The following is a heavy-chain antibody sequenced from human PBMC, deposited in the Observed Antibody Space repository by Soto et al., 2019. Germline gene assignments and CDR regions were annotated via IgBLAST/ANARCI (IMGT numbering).Heavy chain of an antibody. CDR3: ARGARRYYDNYGPAKHWFDP. D-gene: IGHD3-22*01. V-gene: IGHV4-34*01. CDR2: INHSRST. Sequence: SETLSLTCAVYVGSLSGYYWSWIVQPPGKLLQWIGEINHSRSTNYNPSLKSRVTISVDTSKNQLSLNLSSVTAADTDVYYCARGARRYYDNYGPAKHWFDPWAQGTLVTASS. J-gene: IGHJ5*02. CDR1: VGSLSGYY.